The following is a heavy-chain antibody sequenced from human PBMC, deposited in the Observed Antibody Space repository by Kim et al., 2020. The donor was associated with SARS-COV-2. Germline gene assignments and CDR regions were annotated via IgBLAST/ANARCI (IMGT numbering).Heavy chain of an antibody. CDR3: ARGVRDSSGYRNPNFDY. V-gene: IGHV4-59*13. D-gene: IGHD3-22*01. CDR2: IYYSGST. CDR1: GGSISSYY. J-gene: IGHJ4*02. Sequence: SETLSLTCTVSGGSISSYYWSWIRQPPGKGLEWIGYIYYSGSTNYNPSLKSRVTISVDTSKNQFSLKLSSVTAADTAVYYCARGVRDSSGYRNPNFDYWGQGTLVTVSS.